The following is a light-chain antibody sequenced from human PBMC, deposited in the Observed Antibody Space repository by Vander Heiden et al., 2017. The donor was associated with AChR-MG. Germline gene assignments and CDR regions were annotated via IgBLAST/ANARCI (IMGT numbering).Light chain of an antibody. V-gene: IGLV6-57*02. J-gene: IGLJ2*01. CDR2: EDN. CDR3: QAYESSRVV. CDR1: SGRIARNY. Sequence: FMPTPPHPASAPPLATLTITCTGSSGRIARNYVQWYQQRPGSAPTTVIYEDNQRPSGVPDRFSGSIDSSSNSASLTIAGLKTEDEADYYCQAYESSRVVFGGGTKLTVL.